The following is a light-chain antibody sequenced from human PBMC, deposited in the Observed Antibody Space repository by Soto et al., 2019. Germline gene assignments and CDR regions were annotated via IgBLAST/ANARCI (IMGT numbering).Light chain of an antibody. CDR1: QSVRTN. CDR2: GAS. Sequence: IVMTQYPDTLSVSPGETVTLSCRASQSVRTNLAWYQHKPGQSPRLLIYGASNRATGFPARFSGSGSGTEFTLTISSLQSEDSAVYYCQQHYDWPITFGQGTRLEIK. V-gene: IGKV3-15*01. CDR3: QQHYDWPIT. J-gene: IGKJ5*01.